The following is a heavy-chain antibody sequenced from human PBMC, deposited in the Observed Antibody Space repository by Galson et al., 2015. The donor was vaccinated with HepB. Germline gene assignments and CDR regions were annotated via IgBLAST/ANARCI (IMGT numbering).Heavy chain of an antibody. J-gene: IGHJ4*02. CDR1: GFTFNSYA. CDR2: ISYDGSTK. V-gene: IGHV3-33*01. D-gene: IGHD3-10*02. Sequence: SLRLSCAASGFTFNSYAMHWVRQAPGKGLEWVALISYDGSTKYYAESVKGRFTISRDDSENTVLLQMNSLRDEDTAIYYCARDLSPRGYMFGVLGYWGQGTVVTVSS. CDR3: ARDLSPRGYMFGVLGY.